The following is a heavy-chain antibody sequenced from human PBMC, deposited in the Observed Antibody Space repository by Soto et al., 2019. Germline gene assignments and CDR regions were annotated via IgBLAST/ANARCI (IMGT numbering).Heavy chain of an antibody. D-gene: IGHD6-19*01. V-gene: IGHV4-39*07. Sequence: PSETLSLTCTVSGGSISTSTFFWTWIRQPPGKGPEWMGSINYSGTTNYTPSLKSRITISVDTSNNQFSLKMNSVTAADTAVYYCASTKKWLAFDYWGQGALVTVSS. CDR1: GGSISTSTFF. J-gene: IGHJ4*02. CDR3: ASTKKWLAFDY. CDR2: INYSGTT.